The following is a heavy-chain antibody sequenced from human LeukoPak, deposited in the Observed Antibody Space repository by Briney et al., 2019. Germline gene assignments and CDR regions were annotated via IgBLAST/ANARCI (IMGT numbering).Heavy chain of an antibody. CDR2: IYYSGST. V-gene: IGHV4-59*01. D-gene: IGHD1-26*01. J-gene: IGHJ4*02. CDR3: ARVNSGSYFLDY. Sequence: PSETLSLTCTVSGGSISSYYWSRIRQPPGKGLEWIGYIYYSGSTNYNPSLKSRVTISVDTSKNQFSLKLSSVTAADTAVYYCARVNSGSYFLDYWGQGTLVTVSS. CDR1: GGSISSYY.